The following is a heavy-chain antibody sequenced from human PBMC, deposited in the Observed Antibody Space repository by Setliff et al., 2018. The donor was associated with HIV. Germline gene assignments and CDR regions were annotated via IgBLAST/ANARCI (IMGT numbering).Heavy chain of an antibody. J-gene: IGHJ4*02. CDR2: VHSSATS. CDR1: GDSVSGYY. CDR3: AREPRVRGTLDF. D-gene: IGHD2-15*01. V-gene: IGHV4-4*07. Sequence: SETLSLTCAVSGDSVSGYYWSWIRQSAGRGLEWIGRVHSSATSNYNPSLKGRVTMSVDTAKNQLSLKLTAVSTADTAVYYCAREPRVRGTLDFWGQGTLVTVSS.